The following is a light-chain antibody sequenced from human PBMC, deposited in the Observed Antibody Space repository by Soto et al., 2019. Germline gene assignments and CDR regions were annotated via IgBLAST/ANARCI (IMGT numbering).Light chain of an antibody. J-gene: IGKJ3*01. CDR2: AAS. Sequence: IVLTQSPGTLSLSPGERATLSCRASETVDSNSLAWYQQKPGQAPRLLIYAASRRATGIPDRFIGSGSGTAFSLIITRLEPEDFVVYYCQQYGGSPSFTFGPGTRVDVK. CDR1: ETVDSNS. V-gene: IGKV3-20*01. CDR3: QQYGGSPSFT.